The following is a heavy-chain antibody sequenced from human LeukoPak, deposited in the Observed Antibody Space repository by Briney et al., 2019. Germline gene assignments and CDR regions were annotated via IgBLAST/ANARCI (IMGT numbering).Heavy chain of an antibody. D-gene: IGHD2-2*01. Sequence: ASVKVSCKASGYTFTGYYMHWVRQAPGQGLEWMGWINANSGGTNYAQKFQGRVTMIRDTSISTAYMELSRLRSDDTAVYYCARDKPLPALQRGVVPAARVNWFDLWGQGTLVTASS. J-gene: IGHJ5*02. CDR1: GYTFTGYY. CDR2: INANSGGT. CDR3: ARDKPLPALQRGVVPAARVNWFDL. V-gene: IGHV1-2*02.